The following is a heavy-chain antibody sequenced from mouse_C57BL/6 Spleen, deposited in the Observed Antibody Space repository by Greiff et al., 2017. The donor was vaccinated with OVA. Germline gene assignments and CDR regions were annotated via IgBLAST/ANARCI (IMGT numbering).Heavy chain of an antibody. CDR3: TTSYYGRRPGYSMDY. D-gene: IGHD1-1*01. V-gene: IGHV14-4*01. CDR2: IDPENGDT. J-gene: IGHJ4*01. CDR1: GFNITDDY. Sequence: VQLQQSGAELVRPGASVKLSCTASGFNITDDYMHWVKQRPEQGLEWIGWIDPENGDTEYASKFQGKATLTADTSSNTAYLQLSSLTSEDTAAYYCTTSYYGRRPGYSMDYWGQGTSVTVSS.